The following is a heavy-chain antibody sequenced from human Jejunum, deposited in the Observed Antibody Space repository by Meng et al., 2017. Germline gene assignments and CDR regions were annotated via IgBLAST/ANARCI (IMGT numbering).Heavy chain of an antibody. D-gene: IGHD2-2*03. V-gene: IGHV4-30-2*01. Sequence: QLQLQQSGPGLVKPSQTPSLTCSVSGGSINSDGYTWSWIRQPPGKGLEWIGYIYHTGSPYYNPSLKSRLTISVDRSENQFSLKLSSVTAADTAVYYCARMDSAFHYFDYWGQGTLVTVSS. J-gene: IGHJ4*02. CDR3: ARMDSAFHYFDY. CDR2: IYHTGSP. CDR1: GGSINSDGYT.